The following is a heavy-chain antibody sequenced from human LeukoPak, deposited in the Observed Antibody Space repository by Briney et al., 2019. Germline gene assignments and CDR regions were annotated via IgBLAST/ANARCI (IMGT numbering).Heavy chain of an antibody. D-gene: IGHD3-10*01. V-gene: IGHV3-66*01. Sequence: GGSLRLSCAASAFTVSSNYMSWVRQAPGKGLEWVSVLYSGGSTYYADSVKGRFTISRDNSKNTLYLQMNSLRAEDTAVYYCARDQDSGYYGSGGGFDYWGQGTLVTVSS. J-gene: IGHJ4*02. CDR1: AFTVSSNY. CDR2: LYSGGST. CDR3: ARDQDSGYYGSGGGFDY.